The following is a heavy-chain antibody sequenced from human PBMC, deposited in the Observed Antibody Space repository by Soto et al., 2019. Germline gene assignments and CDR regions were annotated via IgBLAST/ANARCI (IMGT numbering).Heavy chain of an antibody. CDR2: ISYDGSNK. D-gene: IGHD3-10*01. CDR1: GLIFSRYG. CDR3: AKDLGSGKPYYYYAMGV. Sequence: QVQLVESGGGVVQPGRSLRLSCAASGLIFSRYGMHWVRQAPGKGLEWVAVISYDGSNKYYAESVKGRFIISRDKSENTLYLQMNSLRAEDTAVYHCAKDLGSGKPYYYYAMGVWGQGTTVTVSS. V-gene: IGHV3-30*18. J-gene: IGHJ6*02.